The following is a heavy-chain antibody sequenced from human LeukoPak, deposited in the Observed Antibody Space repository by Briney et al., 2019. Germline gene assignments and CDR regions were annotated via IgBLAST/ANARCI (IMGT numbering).Heavy chain of an antibody. CDR2: INHSGST. D-gene: IGHD3-3*01. Sequence: SETLSLTCAVYGGSFSGYYWSWIRQPPGKGLEWIGEINHSGSTNYNPSLKSRVTISVDTSKNQFSLKLSSVTAEDTAVYYCARDGEEILEYLTDFYYYGMEVWGQGTTVTVTS. J-gene: IGHJ6*02. CDR1: GGSFSGYY. V-gene: IGHV4-34*01. CDR3: ARDGEEILEYLTDFYYYGMEV.